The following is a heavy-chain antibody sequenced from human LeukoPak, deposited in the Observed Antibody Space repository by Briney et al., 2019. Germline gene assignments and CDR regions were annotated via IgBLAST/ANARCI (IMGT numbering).Heavy chain of an antibody. CDR3: AKDGGAVVTD. V-gene: IGHV3-23*01. Sequence: GGSLRLSCAASGLTFSSYGMSWVRQAPGKGLEWVSAISGSGGSTYYAESVKGRFTTSRDNSKNTLFLQMNSLRAEDTAVYYCAKDGGAVVTDWGQGTLVTVSS. CDR1: GLTFSSYG. J-gene: IGHJ4*02. D-gene: IGHD2-21*02. CDR2: ISGSGGST.